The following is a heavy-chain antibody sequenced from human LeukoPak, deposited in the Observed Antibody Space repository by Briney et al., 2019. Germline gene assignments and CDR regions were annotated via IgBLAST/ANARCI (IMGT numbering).Heavy chain of an antibody. CDR2: IKQDGSEK. CDR3: AKEFPRTFGVVYHAFDI. Sequence: GGSLRLSCAASGFTFSSYWMSWVRQAPGKGLEWVANIKQDGSEKYYVDSVKGQFTISRDNAKNSLYLQMNSLRAEDTAVYYCAKEFPRTFGVVYHAFDIWGQGTMVTVSS. CDR1: GFTFSSYW. D-gene: IGHD3-3*01. V-gene: IGHV3-7*03. J-gene: IGHJ3*02.